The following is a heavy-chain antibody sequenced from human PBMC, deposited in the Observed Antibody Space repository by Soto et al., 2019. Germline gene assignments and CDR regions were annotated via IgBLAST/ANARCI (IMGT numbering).Heavy chain of an antibody. Sequence: ASVKVSCKASGYTFTSYGISWVRQAPGQGLEWMGMINPCGGSTNYAQKFQGRVTMTRDTSTSTVYMELSSLRSEDTAVYYCARAGRGIWFGHNWFDPWGQGTLVTVSS. CDR1: GYTFTSYG. J-gene: IGHJ5*02. V-gene: IGHV1-46*01. CDR2: INPCGGST. D-gene: IGHD3-10*01. CDR3: ARAGRGIWFGHNWFDP.